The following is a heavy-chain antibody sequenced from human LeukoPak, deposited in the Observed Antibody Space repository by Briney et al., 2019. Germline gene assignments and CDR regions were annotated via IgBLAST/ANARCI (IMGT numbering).Heavy chain of an antibody. V-gene: IGHV3-21*01. D-gene: IGHD2-15*01. Sequence: GGSPRLSCAASGFTFSSYSMNWVRQAPGKGLEWVSSISSSSSYIYYADSVKGRSTISRDNAKNSLYLQMDSLRAEDTAVYYCARELRGYGFPDYWGQGTLVTVSS. CDR3: ARELRGYGFPDY. CDR2: ISSSSSYI. CDR1: GFTFSSYS. J-gene: IGHJ4*02.